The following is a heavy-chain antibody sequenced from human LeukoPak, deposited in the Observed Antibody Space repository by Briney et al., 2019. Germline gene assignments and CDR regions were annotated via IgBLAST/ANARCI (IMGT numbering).Heavy chain of an antibody. D-gene: IGHD5-18*01. CDR1: GFTFSSYA. J-gene: IGHJ4*02. Sequence: GGSLRLSCAASGFTFSSYAMSWVRQAPGKGLEWVSAISGSGGSTYYADSVKGRFTISRDSSKNTLYLQMNSLRAEDTAVYYCAKRTWIQLWLQDYWGQGTLVTVSS. CDR2: ISGSGGST. CDR3: AKRTWIQLWLQDY. V-gene: IGHV3-23*01.